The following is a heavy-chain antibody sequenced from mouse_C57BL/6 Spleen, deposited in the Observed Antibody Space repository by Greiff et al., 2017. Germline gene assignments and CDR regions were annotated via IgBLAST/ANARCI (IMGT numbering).Heavy chain of an antibody. J-gene: IGHJ2*01. CDR2: IYPGSGST. Sequence: QVQLQQPGAELVKPGASVKMSCKASGYTFTSYWITWVKQRPGQGLEWIGDIYPGSGSTNYNEKFKSKATLTVDTSSSTAYMQLSSLTSEDSAVYYCARSSYYGSSYDYFDYWGQGTTLTVSS. V-gene: IGHV1-55*01. CDR1: GYTFTSYW. D-gene: IGHD1-1*01. CDR3: ARSSYYGSSYDYFDY.